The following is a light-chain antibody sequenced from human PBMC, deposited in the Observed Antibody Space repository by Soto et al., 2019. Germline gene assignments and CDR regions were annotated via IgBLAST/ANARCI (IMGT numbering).Light chain of an antibody. J-gene: IGKJ4*01. Sequence: DSQRTQSPSSLSASVGARVTIPCRTRQSIFSYLNWYQQKPGQAPKLLSFGANNLQTGVPSRFSGGGSGTDVTLTISGLQPADSATYYCQESYSEVLFSFGGGTKVEI. CDR3: QESYSEVLFS. CDR1: QSIFSY. V-gene: IGKV1-39*01. CDR2: GAN.